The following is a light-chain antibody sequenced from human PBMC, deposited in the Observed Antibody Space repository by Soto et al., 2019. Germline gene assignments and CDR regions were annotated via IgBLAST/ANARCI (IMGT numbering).Light chain of an antibody. J-gene: IGLJ3*02. CDR1: NVGSKD. CDR3: QVWDSSTARL. CDR2: RDS. Sequence: SYELTQPLSVSVALGQTARITGGGNNVGSKDVNWYQQKPGQAPVLLIYRDSNRPSGSPERFSGSKSGSTATLTISRAHAGDEADYYCQVWDSSTARLFGGGTKLTVL. V-gene: IGLV3-9*01.